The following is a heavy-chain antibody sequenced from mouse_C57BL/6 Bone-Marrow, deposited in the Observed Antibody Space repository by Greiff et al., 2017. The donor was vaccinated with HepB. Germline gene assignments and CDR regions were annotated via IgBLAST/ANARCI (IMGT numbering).Heavy chain of an antibody. V-gene: IGHV1-72*01. Sequence: QVQLKQPGAELVKPGASVKLSCKASGYTFTSYWMHWVKQRPGRGLEWIGRIDPKSGGTKYNEKFKSKATLTADKPSSTAYMQLSSLTSEDSAVYYCARMGRRGVCDYDQAWFAYWGQGTLVTVSA. CDR2: IDPKSGGT. D-gene: IGHD2-4*01. CDR3: ARMGRRGVCDYDQAWFAY. CDR1: GYTFTSYW. J-gene: IGHJ3*01.